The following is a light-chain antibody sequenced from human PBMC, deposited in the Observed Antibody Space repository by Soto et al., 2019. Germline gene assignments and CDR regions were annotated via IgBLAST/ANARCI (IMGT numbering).Light chain of an antibody. CDR3: QQYGSSPVT. CDR2: AAS. J-gene: IGKJ1*01. Sequence: EIVLTQSPATLSVSPGDRATLSCRASQSVSSNLAWYQQKPGQAPWLLIFAASSRAAGIPDRFSGSGSGTDFTLTINRLEPEDFAVYYCQQYGSSPVTFGQGTKVDIK. V-gene: IGKV3-20*01. CDR1: QSVSSN.